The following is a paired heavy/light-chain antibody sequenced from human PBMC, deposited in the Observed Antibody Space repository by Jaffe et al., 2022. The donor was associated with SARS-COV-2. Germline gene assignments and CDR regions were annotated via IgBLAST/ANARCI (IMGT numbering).Heavy chain of an antibody. Sequence: QVQLQQWGAGLLKPSETLSLTCAVYGGSFSGYYWSWIRQPPGGGLEWIGEINHSGSTNYNPSLKSRVTISVDTSKNQFSLKLSPVTAADTAVYYCARDLSDYYYDSSGYAHRHDAFDIWGQETMVTVSS. CDR3: ARDLSDYYYDSSGYAHRHDAFDI. CDR2: INHSGST. J-gene: IGHJ3*02. CDR1: GGSFSGYY. D-gene: IGHD3-22*01. V-gene: IGHV4-34*01.
Light chain of an antibody. V-gene: IGKV1-5*03. CDR2: KAS. J-gene: IGKJ1*01. CDR3: QQYNSYSWT. Sequence: DIQMTQSPSTLSASVGDRVTITCRASQSVSSWLAWYQRKPGKAPKLLIYKASSLQSGVPSRFSGSGSGTEFTLTISGLQPEDFATYYCQQYNSYSWTFGQGTKVEIK. CDR1: QSVSSW.